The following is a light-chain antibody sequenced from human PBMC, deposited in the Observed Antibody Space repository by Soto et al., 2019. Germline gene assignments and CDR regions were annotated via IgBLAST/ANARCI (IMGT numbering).Light chain of an antibody. CDR1: QDIRNY. CDR2: GAS. J-gene: IGKJ1*01. Sequence: AIQMTQSPSSLSASVGDRVTISCRASQDIRNYLGWYQQKSWEAPKLLIYGASRLESGVPSRFSGSGSGTDFSLTISSLQAEDFATYYCLQDNSYPWPFGQGTKVEI. CDR3: LQDNSYPWP. V-gene: IGKV1-6*01.